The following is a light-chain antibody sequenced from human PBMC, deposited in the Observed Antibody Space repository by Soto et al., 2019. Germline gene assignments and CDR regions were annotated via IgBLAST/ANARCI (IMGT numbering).Light chain of an antibody. J-gene: IGLJ1*01. CDR2: SNN. Sequence: QSVLTQPPSASGTPGQRVTISCSGSSSNIGGNAVNWYQQLPGTTPKLLIYSNNQRPSGAPDRFAGAKSGTAASLAISGLQSEDEADYYCAAWEDSRSGYGFGTGTKLTV. CDR3: AAWEDSRSGYG. CDR1: SSNIGGNA. V-gene: IGLV1-44*01.